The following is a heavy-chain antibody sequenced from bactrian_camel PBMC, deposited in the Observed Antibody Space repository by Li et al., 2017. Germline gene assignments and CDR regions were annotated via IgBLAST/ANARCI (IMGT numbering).Heavy chain of an antibody. V-gene: IGHV3S1*01. CDR1: GYTWRSYC. Sequence: HVQLVESGGRSVQAGGSLKLSCVASGYTWRSYCMAWFRQAPGKEREGVAAHYTGTATTYVADSVKGRFAISEDNSKKVLYLQMNSLQPEDTAIYYCAADLR. CDR2: HYTGTATT. D-gene: IGHD5*01.